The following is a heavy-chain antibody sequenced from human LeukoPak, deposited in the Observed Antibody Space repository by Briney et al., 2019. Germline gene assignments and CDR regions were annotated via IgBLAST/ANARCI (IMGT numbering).Heavy chain of an antibody. CDR3: ARGERAGYDFWSGYYMDKGDAFDI. D-gene: IGHD3-3*01. Sequence: ASVKVSCKASGYTFTGYYMHWVRQAPGQGLEWMGWISAYNGNTNYAQNFQGRVTMTTDTSASTAYMELRSLRSDDTAVYYCARGERAGYDFWSGYYMDKGDAFDIWGQGTMVTVSS. CDR1: GYTFTGYY. CDR2: ISAYNGNT. J-gene: IGHJ3*02. V-gene: IGHV1-18*01.